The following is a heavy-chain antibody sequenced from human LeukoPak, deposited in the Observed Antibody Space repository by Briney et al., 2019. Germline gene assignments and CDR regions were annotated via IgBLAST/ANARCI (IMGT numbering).Heavy chain of an antibody. CDR2: FYYIGST. CDR1: GGSISSSSSF. V-gene: IGHV4-39*01. CDR3: ARSLSLSGNTNWFDP. Sequence: SETLSLTCTVSGGSISSSSSFWAWIRQPPGKGLEWIGSFYYIGSTYYNPSLKSRVTISVDTYKNQLSLKLNSVTAADTPVYYCARSLSLSGNTNWFDPRGQGTLVTVSS. D-gene: IGHD1-26*01. J-gene: IGHJ5*02.